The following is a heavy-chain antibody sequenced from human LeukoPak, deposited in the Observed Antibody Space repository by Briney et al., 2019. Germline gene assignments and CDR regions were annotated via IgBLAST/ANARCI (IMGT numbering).Heavy chain of an antibody. D-gene: IGHD7-27*01. CDR1: GFTFSSYA. CDR2: ISGSGGST. CDR3: AKDGGLWVSAHWGDS. V-gene: IGHV3-23*01. J-gene: IGHJ4*02. Sequence: GGSLRLSCAASGFTFSSYAMSWVRQAPGKGLEWVSAISGSGGSTYYADSVKGRFTISRDNSKNTLYLQMNSLRAEDTAVYYCAKDGGLWVSAHWGDSWGRGTLVTVSS.